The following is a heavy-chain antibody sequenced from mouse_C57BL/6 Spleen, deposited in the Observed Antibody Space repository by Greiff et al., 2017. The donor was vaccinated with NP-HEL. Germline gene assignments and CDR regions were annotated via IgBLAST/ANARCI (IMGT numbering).Heavy chain of an antibody. Sequence: VQLQQSGAELVRPGASVKLSCTASGFNIKDDYMHWVKQRPEQGLEWIGWIDPENGDTEYASKFQGKATITADTSSNTAYLQLSSLTSEDTAVYYCTADYYGSSYGNYWGQGTTLTVSS. CDR2: IDPENGDT. D-gene: IGHD1-1*01. V-gene: IGHV14-4*01. CDR3: TADYYGSSYGNY. J-gene: IGHJ2*01. CDR1: GFNIKDDY.